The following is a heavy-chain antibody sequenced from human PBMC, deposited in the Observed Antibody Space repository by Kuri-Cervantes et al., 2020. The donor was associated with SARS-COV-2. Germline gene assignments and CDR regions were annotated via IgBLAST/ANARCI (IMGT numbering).Heavy chain of an antibody. V-gene: IGHV3-23*01. CDR3: AKGVAAADSYYFDY. CDR2: ISGSGGST. D-gene: IGHD6-13*01. Sequence: LSLTCAASGFTFSSYAMSWARQAPGKGLEWVSAISGSGGSTYYADSVKGRFTISRDNSKNTLYLQMNSLRAEDTAVYYCAKGVAAADSYYFDYWGQGTLVTVSS. J-gene: IGHJ4*02. CDR1: GFTFSSYA.